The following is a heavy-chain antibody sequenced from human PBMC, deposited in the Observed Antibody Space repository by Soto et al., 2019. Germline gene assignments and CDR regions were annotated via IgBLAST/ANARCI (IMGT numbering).Heavy chain of an antibody. V-gene: IGHV3-7*03. CDR3: AGDGVRNGAYNGWLDP. D-gene: IGHD3-16*01. CDR2: IKQDGREK. CDR1: GFSFSSYW. J-gene: IGHJ5*02. Sequence: GRSLRLSSAASGFSFSSYWMSWVRQAPREGLEWVANIKQDGREKYYVASVKGRFTISRDNDKNLLYLQMDSLTPDDTAVYYCAGDGVRNGAYNGWLDPWGQGTLVTVSS.